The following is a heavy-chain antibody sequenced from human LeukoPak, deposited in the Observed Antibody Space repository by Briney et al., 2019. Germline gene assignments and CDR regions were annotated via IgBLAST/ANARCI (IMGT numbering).Heavy chain of an antibody. CDR1: GYTFTGYY. V-gene: IGHV1-2*02. CDR2: INPNSGGT. CDR3: ARGAGLITMVRGVIGFDY. J-gene: IGHJ4*02. D-gene: IGHD3-10*01. Sequence: ASVKVSCKASGYTFTGYYMHWVRQAPGQGLEWMGWINPNSGGTNYAQKFQGRVTMTRDTSISTAYMELSGLRSDDTAVYYCARGAGLITMVRGVIGFDYWGQGTLVTVSS.